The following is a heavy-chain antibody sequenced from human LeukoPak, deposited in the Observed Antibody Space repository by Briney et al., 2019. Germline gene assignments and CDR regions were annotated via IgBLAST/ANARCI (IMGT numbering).Heavy chain of an antibody. CDR2: IYYSGST. D-gene: IGHD3-16*01. CDR1: GGSISSGGYY. CDR3: ARHYAQFGAFDI. J-gene: IGHJ3*02. V-gene: IGHV4-31*03. Sequence: SETLSLTCTVSGGSISSGGYYWSWIRQHPGKGLEWIGYIYYSGSTYYNPSLKSRVTISVDTSKNQFSLKLSSVTAADTAVYYCARHYAQFGAFDIWGQGTMVTVSS.